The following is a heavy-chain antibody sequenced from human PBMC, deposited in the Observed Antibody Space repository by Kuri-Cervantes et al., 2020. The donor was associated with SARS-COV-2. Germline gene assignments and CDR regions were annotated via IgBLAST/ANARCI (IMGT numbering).Heavy chain of an antibody. J-gene: IGHJ4*02. V-gene: IGHV3-30-3*01. CDR1: GFTFSNAW. D-gene: IGHD2-2*01. CDR3: ARGPIPAAMFYYFDY. Sequence: GESLKISCAASGFTFSNAWMSWVRQAPGKGLEWVAVISYDGSNKYYADSVKGRFTISRDNSKNTLYLQMNSLRVEDTAVYYCARGPIPAAMFYYFDYWGQGTLVTVSS. CDR2: ISYDGSNK.